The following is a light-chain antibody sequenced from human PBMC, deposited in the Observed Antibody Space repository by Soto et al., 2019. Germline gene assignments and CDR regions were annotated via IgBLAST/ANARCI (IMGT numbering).Light chain of an antibody. CDR3: SSSTSSNTFV. V-gene: IGLV2-14*01. CDR2: EVI. J-gene: IGLJ1*01. CDR1: NSDVNY. Sequence: QSVLTQPASVSGAPGQSITISCTGTNSDVNYVSWHQQHPGKAPKLMIYEVINRSSGVSNRFSGSKSGNTASLTISGLQAEDEADYYCSSSTSSNTFVFGTGTK.